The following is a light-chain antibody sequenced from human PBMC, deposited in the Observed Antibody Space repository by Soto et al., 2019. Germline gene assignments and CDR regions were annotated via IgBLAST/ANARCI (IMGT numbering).Light chain of an antibody. Sequence: QSVLTQPASVSESPGQAITISCTGTSIDVGGYNYVSWYQQHPGKAPKLMIYDVSNRPSGVSNRFSGSKSGNTASLTISGLQAEDEADYYCSSYTSSSTLPYVFGTGTKVTVL. V-gene: IGLV2-14*01. CDR3: SSYTSSSTLPYV. CDR1: SIDVGGYNY. J-gene: IGLJ1*01. CDR2: DVS.